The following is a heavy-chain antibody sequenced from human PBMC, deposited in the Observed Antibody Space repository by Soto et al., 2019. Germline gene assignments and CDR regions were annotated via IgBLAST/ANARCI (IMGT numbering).Heavy chain of an antibody. J-gene: IGHJ6*02. CDR2: IYPGDSDT. CDR1: GYSFTSYW. V-gene: IGHV5-51*01. Sequence: GESLKISCKGSGYSFTSYWIGWVRQMPGKGLEWMGIIYPGDSDTRYSPSFQGQVTISADKSISAAYLQWSSLKASDTAMYYCARRGTAMGNYYYYGMDVWGQGTTVTVSS. CDR3: ARRGTAMGNYYYYGMDV. D-gene: IGHD5-18*01.